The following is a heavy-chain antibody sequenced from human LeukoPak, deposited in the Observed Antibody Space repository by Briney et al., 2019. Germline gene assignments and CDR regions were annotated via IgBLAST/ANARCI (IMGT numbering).Heavy chain of an antibody. D-gene: IGHD3-10*01. CDR3: ARDAVSGSGSYYSGSWFDP. J-gene: IGHJ5*02. V-gene: IGHV4-59*01. CDR2: IYYSGST. CDR1: GGSISSYY. Sequence: SETLSLTCTVSGGSISSYYWSWIRQPPGKGLEWIGYIYYSGSTNYNPSLKSRVTISVDTSKNQFSLKLSSVTAADTAVYYCARDAVSGSGSYYSGSWFDPWGQGTLVTVSS.